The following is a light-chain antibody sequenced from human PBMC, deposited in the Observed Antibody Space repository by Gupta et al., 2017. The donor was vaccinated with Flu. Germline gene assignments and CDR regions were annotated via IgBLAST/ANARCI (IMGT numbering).Light chain of an antibody. CDR3: SSYTSANTWV. V-gene: IGLV2-14*01. J-gene: IGLJ3*02. Sequence: HSALTQPASVSGSPRQSLTISCTGTSSDLGGYNYVSWYQQHPGKAPKLMIYEVSDRPAGVSNRFSGSKSGNTASLTISGLQAEDEDDYYCSSYTSANTWVFGGGTKLTVL. CDR2: EVS. CDR1: SSDLGGYNY.